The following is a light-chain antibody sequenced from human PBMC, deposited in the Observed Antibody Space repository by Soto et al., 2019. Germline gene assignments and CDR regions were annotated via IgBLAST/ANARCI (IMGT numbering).Light chain of an antibody. CDR1: SSDVGAYNY. J-gene: IGLJ3*02. Sequence: QSALTQPASVSGSPGQSITISCTGTSSDVGAYNYVSWYQQHPGKAPKLIIYEVSNRHSGVSNRFSGSKSGNTASLTISGLHAEDEADYYCNSFRTNYPWVFGGGTKLTVL. CDR3: NSFRTNYPWV. CDR2: EVS. V-gene: IGLV2-14*01.